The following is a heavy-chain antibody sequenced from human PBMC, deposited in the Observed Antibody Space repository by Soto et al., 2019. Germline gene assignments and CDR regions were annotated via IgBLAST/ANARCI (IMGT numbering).Heavy chain of an antibody. CDR1: GYTFTDYY. Sequence: GASVKVSCKTSGYTFTDYYTHWVRQAPGQGLEWMGWMNPKSGGAYFAQKFQGRVTLTRDTSIGTAYIEVNSLTSDDTAVYFCTRENIENSDGLYGAFEIWGQGTTVTVSS. V-gene: IGHV1-2*02. D-gene: IGHD5-18*01. J-gene: IGHJ3*02. CDR2: MNPKSGGA. CDR3: TRENIENSDGLYGAFEI.